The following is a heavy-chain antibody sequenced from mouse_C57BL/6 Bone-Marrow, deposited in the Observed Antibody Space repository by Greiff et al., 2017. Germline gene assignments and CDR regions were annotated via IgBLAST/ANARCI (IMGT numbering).Heavy chain of an antibody. CDR1: GYTFTSYW. CDR2: IHPNSGST. CDR3: ARAGGMVTVPVAN. Sequence: VQLQQPGAELVKPGASVKLSCKASGYTFTSYWMHWVKQRPGQGLEWIGMIHPNSGSTNYNEKFKSKATLTVDKSSSTAYMQLSSRTSEDSVVYYCARAGGMVTVPVANWSQGNLVTVSA. D-gene: IGHD2-2*01. J-gene: IGHJ3*01. V-gene: IGHV1-64*01.